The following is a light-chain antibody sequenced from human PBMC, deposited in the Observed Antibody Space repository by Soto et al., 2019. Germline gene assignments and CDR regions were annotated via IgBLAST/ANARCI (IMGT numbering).Light chain of an antibody. CDR2: RAS. CDR1: QSISSW. Sequence: DIQMTQSPSTLSASVGDRVTITCRASQSISSWLAWYQQKPGKAPNLLIYRASNLENGVPSRFSGSGSGTEFTLTISSLQPDDFATYYCQQYITYSTFGQGTKVDIK. J-gene: IGKJ1*01. V-gene: IGKV1-5*03. CDR3: QQYITYST.